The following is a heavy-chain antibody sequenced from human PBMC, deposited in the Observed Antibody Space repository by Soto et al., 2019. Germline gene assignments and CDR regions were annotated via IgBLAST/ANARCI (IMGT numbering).Heavy chain of an antibody. CDR2: IWYDGSNK. CDR3: AREAPQDYGDYLSPYYYYMDV. D-gene: IGHD4-17*01. J-gene: IGHJ6*03. V-gene: IGHV3-33*01. CDR1: GFTFSSYG. Sequence: GGSLRLSCAASGFTFSSYGMHWVRQAPGKGLEWVAVIWYDGSNKYYADSVKGRFTISRDNSKNTLYLQMNSPRAEDTAEYYCAREAPQDYGDYLSPYYYYMDVWGKGTTVTVSS.